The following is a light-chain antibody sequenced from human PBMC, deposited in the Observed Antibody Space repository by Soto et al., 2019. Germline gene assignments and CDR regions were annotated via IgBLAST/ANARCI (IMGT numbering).Light chain of an antibody. CDR2: EDN. Sequence: NFMLTQPHCVSESPGKTVTISCARSSGSIASNYVQWYQQRPGSSPTTVIYEDNQRPSGVPDRFSGSIDSSSNSASLTISGLKTEDEADYYCQSYDSSNRWVFGGGTKLTV. CDR1: SGSIASNY. CDR3: QSYDSSNRWV. J-gene: IGLJ3*02. V-gene: IGLV6-57*01.